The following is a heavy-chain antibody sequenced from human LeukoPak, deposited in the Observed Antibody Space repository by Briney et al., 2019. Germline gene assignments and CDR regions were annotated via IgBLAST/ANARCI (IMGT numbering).Heavy chain of an antibody. CDR3: ARGGKPTFGGVNDY. J-gene: IGHJ4*02. D-gene: IGHD3-16*01. CDR2: MNPNSGNT. CDR1: GYTFTSSD. V-gene: IGHV1-8*01. Sequence: ASVKVSCKASGYTFTSSDINWVRQATGQGLEWMGWMNPNSGNTGYAQKFQGRVTMTRNTSISTAYMELSSLRSEDTAVYYYARGGKPTFGGVNDYWGQGTLVTVSS.